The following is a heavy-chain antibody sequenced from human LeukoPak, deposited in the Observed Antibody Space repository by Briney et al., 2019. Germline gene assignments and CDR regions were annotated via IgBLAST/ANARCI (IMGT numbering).Heavy chain of an antibody. CDR2: ISSSGNTI. CDR1: GFTFSDYY. Sequence: GGSLRLSCAASGFTFSDYYMSWIRQAPGKGLEWVSYISSSGNTIYYADSVKGRFTISRDNAKNSLYLQMNSLRAEDTAVYYCARVVGGLIAAAGTVDYWGQGTLVTVSS. V-gene: IGHV3-11*01. J-gene: IGHJ4*02. CDR3: ARVVGGLIAAAGTVDY. D-gene: IGHD6-13*01.